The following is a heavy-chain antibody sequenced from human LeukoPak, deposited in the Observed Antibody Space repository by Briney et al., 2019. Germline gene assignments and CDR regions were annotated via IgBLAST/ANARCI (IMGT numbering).Heavy chain of an antibody. CDR3: ARTRGYSGNDPIDY. J-gene: IGHJ4*02. CDR2: IIPILGIA. Sequence: ASVKVSCKASGGTFSSYAISWVRQAPGQGLEWMGRIIPILGIANYAQKFQGRVTITADKSTSTAYMEPSSLRSEDTAVYYCARTRGYSGNDPIDYWGQGTLVTVSS. D-gene: IGHD5-12*01. V-gene: IGHV1-69*04. CDR1: GGTFSSYA.